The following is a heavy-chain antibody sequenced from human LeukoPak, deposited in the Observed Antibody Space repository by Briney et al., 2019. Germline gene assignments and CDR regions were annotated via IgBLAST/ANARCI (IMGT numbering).Heavy chain of an antibody. D-gene: IGHD2-15*01. CDR1: GFTFSSYA. CDR3: VLKVRFDY. J-gene: IGHJ4*02. CDR2: INNDGGGT. Sequence: GGSLRLSCAASGFTFSSYAMSWVRQAPGKGLEWVSAINNDGGGTYYSDSVKGRFTISRDNSKNTLYLQMNSLRAEDTAVYYCVLKVRFDYWGQGALVTVSS. V-gene: IGHV3-23*01.